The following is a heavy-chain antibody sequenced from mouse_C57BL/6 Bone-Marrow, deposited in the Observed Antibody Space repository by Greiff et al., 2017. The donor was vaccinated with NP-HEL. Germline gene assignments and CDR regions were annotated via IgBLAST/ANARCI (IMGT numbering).Heavy chain of an antibody. Sequence: VKLQESGAELMKPGASVKLSCKATGYTFTGYWIEWVKQRPGHGLEWIGEILPGSGRTNYTEKFKGKATFTADTSSNTAYMQLSSLTTEDSAIYYCADGYGYFDVWGTGTTVTVSS. CDR2: ILPGSGRT. D-gene: IGHD2-3*01. J-gene: IGHJ1*03. CDR1: GYTFTGYW. CDR3: ADGYGYFDV. V-gene: IGHV1-9*01.